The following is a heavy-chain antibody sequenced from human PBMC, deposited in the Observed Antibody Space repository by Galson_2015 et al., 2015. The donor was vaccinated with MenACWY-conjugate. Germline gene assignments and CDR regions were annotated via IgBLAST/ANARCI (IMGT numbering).Heavy chain of an antibody. J-gene: IGHJ4*02. CDR2: ISGSGAST. D-gene: IGHD3-10*01. Sequence: SLRLSCAASGFTLSSYAMSWVRQAPGKGLEWVSTISGSGASTYYADSVKGRFTISRDNSKNTLLLQMNSLRAEDTAVYYCAKGLWFGELSPLDYWGQGTLVTVSS. CDR3: AKGLWFGELSPLDY. CDR1: GFTLSSYA. V-gene: IGHV3-23*01.